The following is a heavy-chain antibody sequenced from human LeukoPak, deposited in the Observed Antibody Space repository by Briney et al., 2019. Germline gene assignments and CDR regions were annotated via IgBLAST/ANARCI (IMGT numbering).Heavy chain of an antibody. Sequence: SETLSLTCAVYGGSFSGYYWSWIRQPPGKGLEWIGYIYYSGSTNYNPSLKSRVTISVDTSKNQFSLKLSSVTAADTAVYYCARSNSIFGYMDVWGKGTTVTVSS. CDR1: GGSFSGYY. D-gene: IGHD3-3*01. J-gene: IGHJ6*03. CDR3: ARSNSIFGYMDV. CDR2: IYYSGST. V-gene: IGHV4-59*01.